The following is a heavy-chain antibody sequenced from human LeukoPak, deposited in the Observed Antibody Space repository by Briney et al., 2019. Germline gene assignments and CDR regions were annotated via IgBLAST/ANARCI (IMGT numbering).Heavy chain of an antibody. CDR3: AKDRQDSSGWYPDPAGGY. V-gene: IGHV1-69*04. J-gene: IGHJ4*02. CDR2: IIPILGIA. D-gene: IGHD6-19*01. CDR1: GGTFSSYA. Sequence: SVKVSCKASGGTFSSYAISWVRQAPGQGLEWMGRIIPILGIANYAQKFQGRVTITADKSTSTAYMELSSLRSEDTAVYYCAKDRQDSSGWYPDPAGGYWGQGTLVTVSS.